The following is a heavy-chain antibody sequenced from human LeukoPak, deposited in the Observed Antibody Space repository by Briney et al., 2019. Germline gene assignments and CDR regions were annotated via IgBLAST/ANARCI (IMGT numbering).Heavy chain of an antibody. CDR3: AKERESSGWYEGGFDY. Sequence: TGXXLRLSCAASGFTFSNAWMSWVRQAPGKGLEWVSAISGSGGSTYYADSVKGRFTISRDNSKNTLYLQMNSLRAEDTAVYYCAKERESSGWYEGGFDYWGQGTLVTVSS. CDR1: GFTFSNAW. J-gene: IGHJ4*02. V-gene: IGHV3-23*01. CDR2: ISGSGGST. D-gene: IGHD6-19*01.